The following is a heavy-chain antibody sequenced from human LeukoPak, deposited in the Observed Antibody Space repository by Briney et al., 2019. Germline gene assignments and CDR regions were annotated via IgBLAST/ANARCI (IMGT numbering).Heavy chain of an antibody. D-gene: IGHD2-15*01. CDR3: ARGAELPDY. J-gene: IGHJ4*02. CDR2: VYYSGST. V-gene: IGHV4-39*07. Sequence: SETLSLTCTVSGGSISSSNYYWAWIRQPPGKGLEWIGSVYYSGSTYYNPSLKSRVTISVDTSKNQFSLKLSSVTAADTAVYYCARGAELPDYWGQGTLVTVSS. CDR1: GGSISSSNYY.